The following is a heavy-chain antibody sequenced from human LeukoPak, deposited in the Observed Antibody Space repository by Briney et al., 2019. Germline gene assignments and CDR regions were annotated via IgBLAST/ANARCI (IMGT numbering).Heavy chain of an antibody. J-gene: IGHJ4*02. V-gene: IGHV4-34*01. CDR3: ARGSASRRLLRKLDY. Sequence: KPSETLSLTCAVYGGSFSGYYWSWIRQPPGKGLEWIGEINHSGSTNYNPSLKSRVTISVDTSKNQFSLKLSSVTAADTAVYYCARGSASRRLLRKLDYWGQGTLVTVSS. D-gene: IGHD2-15*01. CDR2: INHSGST. CDR1: GGSFSGYY.